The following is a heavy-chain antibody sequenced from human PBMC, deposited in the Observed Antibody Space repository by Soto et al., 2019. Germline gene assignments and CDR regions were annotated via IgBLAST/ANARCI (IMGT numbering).Heavy chain of an antibody. CDR3: ARVSYGDYTVDY. Sequence: GGSLRLSCAASGFTVSSNYMSWVRQAPGKGLEWVSVIYSGGSTYYADSVKGRFTISRDNSKNTLYLQMNSLRAEDTAVYYCARVSYGDYTVDYWGQGTLVTVSS. J-gene: IGHJ4*02. V-gene: IGHV3-66*01. CDR1: GFTVSSNY. D-gene: IGHD4-17*01. CDR2: IYSGGST.